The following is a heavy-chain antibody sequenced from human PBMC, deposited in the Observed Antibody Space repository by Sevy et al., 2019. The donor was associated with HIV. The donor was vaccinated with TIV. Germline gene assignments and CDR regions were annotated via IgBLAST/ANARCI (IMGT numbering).Heavy chain of an antibody. Sequence: GESLKISCKGSGYSFTSYYIGWVRQMPGKGLEWMGIIYPDDSDTRYSPSFQGQVTISADKSISTAYLQWSSLKASDTAMYYCARGGYCSSTRCHRGAEYFHHWGQGTPVTVSS. CDR2: IYPDDSDT. CDR1: GYSFTSYY. D-gene: IGHD2-2*01. J-gene: IGHJ1*01. CDR3: ARGGYCSSTRCHRGAEYFHH. V-gene: IGHV5-51*01.